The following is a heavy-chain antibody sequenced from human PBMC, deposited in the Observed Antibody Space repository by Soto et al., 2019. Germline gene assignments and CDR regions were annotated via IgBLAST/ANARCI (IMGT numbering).Heavy chain of an antibody. CDR1: GFTFTEYY. J-gene: IGHJ6*02. CDR2: ISISGDTI. D-gene: IGHD4-17*01. V-gene: IGHV3-11*01. Sequence: PGGSLRLSCTASGFTFTEYYMSWIRQAPGKGLEWVSYISISGDTIDYADSVKGRFTISRDNAKNSVFLQMNSLRAEDTAVYYCARDGYGDYRRYYYGMDVWGQGTTVTVSS. CDR3: ARDGYGDYRRYYYGMDV.